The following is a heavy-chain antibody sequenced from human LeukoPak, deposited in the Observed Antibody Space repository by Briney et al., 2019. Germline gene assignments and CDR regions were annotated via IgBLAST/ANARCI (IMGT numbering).Heavy chain of an antibody. Sequence: SETLSLTCTVSGGSISSYSWSWIRQPPGKGLEWIGYIYHSGSTYYNPSLKSRVTISVDRSKNQFSLKLSSVTAADTAVYYCARETGYFDYWGQGTLVTVSS. CDR3: ARETGYFDY. CDR2: IYHSGST. J-gene: IGHJ4*02. D-gene: IGHD3-9*01. V-gene: IGHV4-30-2*01. CDR1: GGSISSYS.